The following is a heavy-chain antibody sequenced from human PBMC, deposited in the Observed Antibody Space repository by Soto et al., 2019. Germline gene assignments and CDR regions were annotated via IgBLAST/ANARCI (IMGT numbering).Heavy chain of an antibody. CDR1: GGSISSYY. Sequence: QVQLHESGPGLVKPSETMSLTCTVSGGSISSYYWGWMRQPPGKGLEWIGDIYYTGTTNYNPSLKSRVTIALTSQNQFSLNLSSVTAADTAVYYCPKSLFDGGGGLSADWGRGTLVTVSP. CDR3: PKSLFDGGGGLSAD. J-gene: IGHJ4*02. V-gene: IGHV4-59*01. CDR2: IYYTGTT. D-gene: IGHD2-21*01.